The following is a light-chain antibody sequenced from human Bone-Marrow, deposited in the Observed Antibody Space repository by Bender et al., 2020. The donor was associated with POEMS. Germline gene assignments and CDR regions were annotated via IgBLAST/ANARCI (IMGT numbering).Light chain of an antibody. CDR3: GSYAGIDNWV. V-gene: IGLV2-11*01. CDR1: RSDVGGYNF. Sequence: QSALTQPRSVSGSPGQSVTISCTGTRSDVGGYNFVSWYQQHPGKVPKVMIYEVSKRPSGVPDSFSGSKSGNTASLTVSGPQPDDEADYYCGSYAGIDNWVFGGGTKLTVL. CDR2: EVS. J-gene: IGLJ3*02.